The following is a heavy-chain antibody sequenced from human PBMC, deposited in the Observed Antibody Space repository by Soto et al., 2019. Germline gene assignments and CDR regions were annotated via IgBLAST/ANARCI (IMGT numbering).Heavy chain of an antibody. D-gene: IGHD3-3*01. CDR1: GYTFTSYG. J-gene: IGHJ4*02. Sequence: ASVKVSCKASGYTFTSYGISWVRQAPGQGLEWMGWISAYNGITNYAQKLQGRVTMTTDTSTSTAYMELRSLRSDDTAVYYCARDSIGYDFWSGYYSSDPPPRPFDYWGQGTLVTVSS. V-gene: IGHV1-18*01. CDR3: ARDSIGYDFWSGYYSSDPPPRPFDY. CDR2: ISAYNGIT.